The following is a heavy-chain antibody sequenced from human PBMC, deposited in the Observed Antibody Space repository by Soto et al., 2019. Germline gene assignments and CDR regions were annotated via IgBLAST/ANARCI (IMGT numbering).Heavy chain of an antibody. CDR3: TPDGGSRDWLTVN. Sequence: EVQLLESGGDLVQPGGSLRLSCAASGFTFTSYAMSWIRQAPGKGLEWVSAITGGGDNTYYADSVKGRFTISRDNSKNKLYLKMNSLRAEDTAFYYCTPDGGSRDWLTVNWGQGTLVTVSS. J-gene: IGHJ4*02. V-gene: IGHV3-23*01. CDR1: GFTFTSYA. CDR2: ITGGGDNT. D-gene: IGHD3-9*01.